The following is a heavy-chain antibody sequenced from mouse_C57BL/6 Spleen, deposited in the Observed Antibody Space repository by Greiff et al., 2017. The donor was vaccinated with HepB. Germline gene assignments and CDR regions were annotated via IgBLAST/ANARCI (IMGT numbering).Heavy chain of an antibody. CDR3: TTVYIYYGNHMDY. Sequence: EVQLRQSGAELVRPGASVKLSCTASGFNIKDDYMHWVKQRPEQGLEWIGWIDPENGDTEYAAKFQGKATITEDTSSNTAYMQLSSLTSEDTAVYYGTTVYIYYGNHMDYWGQGTSVTVSS. CDR1: GFNIKDDY. J-gene: IGHJ4*01. V-gene: IGHV14-4*01. CDR2: IDPENGDT. D-gene: IGHD2-1*01.